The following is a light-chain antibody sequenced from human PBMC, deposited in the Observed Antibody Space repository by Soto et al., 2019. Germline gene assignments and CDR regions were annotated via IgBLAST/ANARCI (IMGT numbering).Light chain of an antibody. CDR1: SGHSNYA. CDR2: LNSDGSH. J-gene: IGLJ1*01. Sequence: QLVLTQSPSASASLGASVKLTCTLSSGHSNYAIAWHQQQPEKGPRYLMKLNSDGSHRKGDGIPDRFSGSSSGAERYLTISSLQSEDEADYYCQTWGNGIRVFGTGNKLTVL. CDR3: QTWGNGIRV. V-gene: IGLV4-69*01.